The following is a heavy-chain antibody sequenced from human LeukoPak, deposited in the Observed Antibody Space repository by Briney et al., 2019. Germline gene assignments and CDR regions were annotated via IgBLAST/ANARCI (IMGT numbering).Heavy chain of an antibody. Sequence: PSETLSLTCTVSGGSISSPTYYWAWIRQPPGQELEWIKTIHHSGSTYDNPSLKSRFTMSVDTSKNQFFLNLSSVTAADTAVYYCARLGGYHDPPDYWGQGTLVTVSP. CDR3: ARLGGYHDPPDY. CDR2: IHHSGST. V-gene: IGHV4-39*01. D-gene: IGHD3-16*02. CDR1: GGSISSPTYY. J-gene: IGHJ4*02.